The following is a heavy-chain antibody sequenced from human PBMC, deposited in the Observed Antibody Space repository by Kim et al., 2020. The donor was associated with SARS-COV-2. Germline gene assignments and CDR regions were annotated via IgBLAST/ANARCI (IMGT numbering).Heavy chain of an antibody. J-gene: IGHJ4*02. V-gene: IGHV7-4-1*02. D-gene: IGHD3-10*01. CDR3: ASNVLLWFGEADY. Sequence: TYAQGFTGRFVFSLDTSVSPAYLQISSLKAEDTAVYYCASNVLLWFGEADYWGQGTLVTVSS.